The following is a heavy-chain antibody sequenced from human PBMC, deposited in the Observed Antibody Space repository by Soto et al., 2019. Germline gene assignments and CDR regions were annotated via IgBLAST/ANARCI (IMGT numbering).Heavy chain of an antibody. CDR2: INPNSGGT. D-gene: IGHD3-10*01. CDR1: GYTFTGYY. J-gene: IGHJ6*02. V-gene: IGHV1-2*04. Sequence: QVQLVQSGAEVKKPGASVKVSCKASGYTFTGYYMHWVRQAPGQGLEWMGWINPNSGGTNYAQKFQGWVTMTRDTSISTAYMELSRLRSDDTAVYYCARGRTYGSGGGGMDVCGQGTTVTVSS. CDR3: ARGRTYGSGGGGMDV.